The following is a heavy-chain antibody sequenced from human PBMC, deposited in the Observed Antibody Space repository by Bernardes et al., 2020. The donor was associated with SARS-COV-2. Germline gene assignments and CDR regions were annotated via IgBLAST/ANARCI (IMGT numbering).Heavy chain of an antibody. V-gene: IGHV4-59*11. J-gene: IGHJ4*01. CDR1: GGSINSHS. CDR2: ISYTGGT. CDR3: ARYRTPHPTDNFDY. D-gene: IGHD1-7*01. Sequence: SETLSLTCTVSGGSINSHSWSWIRQPPGKGLEWIGYISYTGGTTYSPSLKRRVSISLDTSKNQFSLKLISVTAADTAVYYCARYRTPHPTDNFDY.